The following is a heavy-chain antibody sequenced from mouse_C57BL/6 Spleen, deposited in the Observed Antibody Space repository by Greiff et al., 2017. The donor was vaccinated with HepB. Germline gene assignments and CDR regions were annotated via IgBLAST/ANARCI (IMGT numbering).Heavy chain of an antibody. J-gene: IGHJ2*01. CDR3: ARPITTVVATNFDY. V-gene: IGHV1-64*01. CDR1: GYTFTSYW. D-gene: IGHD1-1*01. CDR2: IHPNSGST. Sequence: VQLQQPGAELVKPGASVKLSCKASGYTFTSYWMHWVKQRPGQGLEWIGMIHPNSGSTNYNEKFKSKATLTVDKSSSTAYMQLSSLTSEDSAVYYRARPITTVVATNFDYWGQGTTLTVSS.